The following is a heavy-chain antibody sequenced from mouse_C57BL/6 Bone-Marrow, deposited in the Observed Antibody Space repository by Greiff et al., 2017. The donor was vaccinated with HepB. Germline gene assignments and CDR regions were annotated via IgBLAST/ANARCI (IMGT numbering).Heavy chain of an antibody. Sequence: EVKLQESGPGLVKPSQSLSLTCSVSGYSITSGYYWNWIRQFPGNKLEWRGYISYDGSNNYNPSLKNRISITRDTSKNQFFLKLNSVTTEDTATYYCARVTQSYWYFDVWGTGTTVTVSS. V-gene: IGHV3-6*01. CDR2: ISYDGSN. CDR3: ARVTQSYWYFDV. J-gene: IGHJ1*03. CDR1: GYSITSGYY.